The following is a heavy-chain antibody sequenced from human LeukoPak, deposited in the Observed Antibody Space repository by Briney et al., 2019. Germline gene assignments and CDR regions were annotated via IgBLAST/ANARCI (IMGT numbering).Heavy chain of an antibody. D-gene: IGHD2-2*01. CDR3: ARPSVYSSSTSCHEAFFDY. CDR1: GGTFSSYA. V-gene: IGHV1-69*06. CDR2: IIPIFGTA. J-gene: IGHJ4*02. Sequence: SVKVSWKASGGTFSSYAISWVRQAAGQGLEWMGGIIPIFGTANYAQKFQGRVTITADKSTSTAYMELSSLRSEDTAVYYCARPSVYSSSTSCHEAFFDYWGQGTLVTVSS.